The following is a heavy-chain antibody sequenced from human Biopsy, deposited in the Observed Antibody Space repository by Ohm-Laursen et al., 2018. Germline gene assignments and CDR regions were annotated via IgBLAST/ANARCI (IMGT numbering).Heavy chain of an antibody. CDR3: ARDRGYYSDRTVPGYFDL. Sequence: TLSLTCTVSGDSISSYYWSWIRQPPGKGLQWIGYVYYTGSTDYNPSLQSRVTISVGTSTNHFSLRLRSVTPADTAIYYRARDRGYYSDRTVPGYFDLWGRGTLVTVSS. D-gene: IGHD3-22*01. V-gene: IGHV4-59*01. J-gene: IGHJ2*01. CDR1: GDSISSYY. CDR2: VYYTGST.